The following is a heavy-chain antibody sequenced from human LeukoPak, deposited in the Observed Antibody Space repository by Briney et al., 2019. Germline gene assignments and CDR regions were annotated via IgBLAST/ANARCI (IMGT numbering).Heavy chain of an antibody. CDR1: GFTFSSYA. Sequence: PGGSLRLSCAASGFTFSSYAMSWVRQAPGKGLEWVSTIIGSGGSTYYADSVKGRFTISRDNSKNTLYLQMNSLRAEDTAVYYCAKDRYSYGYRMADYWGQGTLVSVSS. CDR2: IIGSGGST. V-gene: IGHV3-23*01. D-gene: IGHD5-18*01. CDR3: AKDRYSYGYRMADY. J-gene: IGHJ4*02.